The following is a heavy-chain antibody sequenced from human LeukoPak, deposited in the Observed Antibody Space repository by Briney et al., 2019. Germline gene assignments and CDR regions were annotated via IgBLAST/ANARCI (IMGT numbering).Heavy chain of an antibody. D-gene: IGHD6-19*01. CDR2: IVPIFGTA. J-gene: IGHJ4*02. Sequence: ASVKVSCKASGGTFSNYAFSWVRQAPGQELEWMGGIVPIFGTANYAQKFQGRVTITADKSTSTAYMELSSLRSEDTAEYYCAREIGVAGTDFDYWGQGTLVTVSS. CDR1: GGTFSNYA. V-gene: IGHV1-69*06. CDR3: AREIGVAGTDFDY.